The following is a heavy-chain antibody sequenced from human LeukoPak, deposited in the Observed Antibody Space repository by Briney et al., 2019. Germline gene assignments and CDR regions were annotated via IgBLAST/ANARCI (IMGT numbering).Heavy chain of an antibody. CDR1: GFTFSSYG. D-gene: IGHD3-22*01. Sequence: GGSLRLSCAASGFTFSSYGMHWVRQAPGKGLEWVAFIRYDGSNKYYADSVKGRFTISRDNSKNTLYLQMNSLRAEDTAVYYCAKDWRYDSRGSDPRGFLDYWGQGTLVTVSS. CDR2: IRYDGSNK. V-gene: IGHV3-30*02. J-gene: IGHJ4*02. CDR3: AKDWRYDSRGSDPRGFLDY.